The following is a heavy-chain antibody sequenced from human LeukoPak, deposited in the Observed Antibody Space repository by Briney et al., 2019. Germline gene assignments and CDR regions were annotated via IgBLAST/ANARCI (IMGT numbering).Heavy chain of an antibody. D-gene: IGHD6-6*01. CDR1: GYTFTGYY. V-gene: IGHV1-2*02. CDR2: VNPNSGGT. Sequence: APLKASCKASGYTFTGYYIHWVGHAPGQGLEWMGWVNPNSGGTNYAQKFQGRVTMTRETSISTAYMELSSLKSDDTAVYYCARRLYNSSSSSWYFDLWGRGTLVTVSS. CDR3: ARRLYNSSSSSWYFDL. J-gene: IGHJ2*01.